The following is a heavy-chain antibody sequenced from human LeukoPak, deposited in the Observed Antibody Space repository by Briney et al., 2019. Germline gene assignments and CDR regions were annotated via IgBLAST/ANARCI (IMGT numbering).Heavy chain of an antibody. CDR2: INQDGTGK. D-gene: IGHD3-22*01. J-gene: IGHJ5*02. V-gene: IGHV3-7*03. Sequence: PGGSLRLSYAASGFTFSDFYISWVRESPGKGLEWVASINQDGTGKYYVASVKGRFTISRDNAKKSVWLQMTSLRADDTAVYYCAKVFMYYYDSSGPNWFDPWGQGTLVTVSS. CDR1: GFTFSDFY. CDR3: AKVFMYYYDSSGPNWFDP.